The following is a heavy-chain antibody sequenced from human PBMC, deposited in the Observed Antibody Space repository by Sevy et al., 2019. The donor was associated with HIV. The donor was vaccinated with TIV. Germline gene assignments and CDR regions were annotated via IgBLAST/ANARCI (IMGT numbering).Heavy chain of an antibody. CDR3: AVHDYDILTGYYA. CDR2: INHSGST. Sequence: SETLSLTCAVYGGSFSGYYWSWIRQPPGKGLEWIGEINHSGSTNYNPSLKSRVTISVDTSKNQFSLKLSSVTAADTAVYYCAVHDYDILTGYYAWGQGTLVTVSS. CDR1: GGSFSGYY. J-gene: IGHJ4*02. V-gene: IGHV4-34*01. D-gene: IGHD3-9*01.